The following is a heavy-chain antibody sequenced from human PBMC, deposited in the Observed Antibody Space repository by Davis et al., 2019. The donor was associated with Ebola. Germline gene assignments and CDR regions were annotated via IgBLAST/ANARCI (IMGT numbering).Heavy chain of an antibody. V-gene: IGHV3-11*04. CDR3: ARVAGYSSGWNY. CDR2: ISSSGSTI. D-gene: IGHD6-19*01. Sequence: GESLKISCAASGFIFSDYYMSWIRQAPGKGLEWVSYISSSGSTIYYADSVKGRFTISRDNAKNSLYLQMNSLRAEDTAVYYCARVAGYSSGWNYWGQGTLVTVSS. J-gene: IGHJ4*02. CDR1: GFIFSDYY.